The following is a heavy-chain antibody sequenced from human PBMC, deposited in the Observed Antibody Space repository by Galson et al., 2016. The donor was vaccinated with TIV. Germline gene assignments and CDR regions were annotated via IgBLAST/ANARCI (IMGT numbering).Heavy chain of an antibody. D-gene: IGHD2-15*01. J-gene: IGHJ3*01. CDR2: LSLSGSHT. V-gene: IGHV3-23*01. CDR3: AKVGKSGDYSWDAFDV. CDR1: GFSFRNYV. Sequence: SLRLSCAASGFSFRNYVMSWVRLAPGKGLEWVSSLSLSGSHTYYAESVKGRFTISRNNSKYTLFLQLNSLGVGDTAIYYCAKVGKSGDYSWDAFDVWGQGTVVTVSS.